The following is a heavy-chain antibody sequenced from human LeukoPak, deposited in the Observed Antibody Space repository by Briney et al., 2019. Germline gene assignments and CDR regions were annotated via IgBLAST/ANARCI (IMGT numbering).Heavy chain of an antibody. D-gene: IGHD2-2*01. Sequence: ASVTVSCTASGYTFTSYGISWVRQAPGQGLEWIGWVSAYSGTTNYAQKLQRRVTITTDTSTSTAYMELRSLRSDDTAVYYCARGSSIVVVPVAHDEAFDIWGQGTLVTVSS. CDR1: GYTFTSYG. CDR2: VSAYSGTT. V-gene: IGHV1-18*04. CDR3: ARGSSIVVVPVAHDEAFDI. J-gene: IGHJ3*02.